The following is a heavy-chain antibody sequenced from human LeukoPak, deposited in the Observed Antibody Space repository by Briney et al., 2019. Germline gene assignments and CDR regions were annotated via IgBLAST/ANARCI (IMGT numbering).Heavy chain of an antibody. CDR3: AKDRYSSGWYGDDAFDI. D-gene: IGHD6-19*01. Sequence: GRSLRLSCAASGFTFSSYAMSWVRQAPGKGLEWVSAISGSGGSTYYADSVKGQFTISRDNSKNTLYLQMNSLRAEDTAVYYCAKDRYSSGWYGDDAFDIWGQGTMVTVSS. CDR1: GFTFSSYA. J-gene: IGHJ3*02. V-gene: IGHV3-23*01. CDR2: ISGSGGST.